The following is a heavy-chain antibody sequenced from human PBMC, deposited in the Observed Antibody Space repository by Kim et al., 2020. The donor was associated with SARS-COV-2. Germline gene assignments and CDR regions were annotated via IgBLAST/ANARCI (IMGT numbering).Heavy chain of an antibody. J-gene: IGHJ6*02. D-gene: IGHD6-13*01. CDR1: GFTFSTYG. CDR3: AKGRIVGCSSNTGGYDLDV. V-gene: IGHV3-33*08. CDR2: IWYDGSNN. Sequence: GGSLRLSCAASGFTFSTYGMHWVRQAPGKGLEWVAAIWYDGSNNYYPDSVKGRFTVSRDNSKNTLYLQMTSLRAEDTAVYYCAKGRIVGCSSNTGGYDLDVWGQGTTVTVSS.